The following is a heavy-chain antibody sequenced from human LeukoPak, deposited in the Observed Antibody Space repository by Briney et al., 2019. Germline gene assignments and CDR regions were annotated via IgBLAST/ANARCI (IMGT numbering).Heavy chain of an antibody. J-gene: IGHJ4*02. D-gene: IGHD2-2*01. CDR3: ARMYCSSTSCYSGV. CDR2: VCTSGTT. V-gene: IGHV4-4*07. Sequence: SETLSLTCTVSGGSMSTYYWTWIRQPAGKGLEWVGRVCTSGTTNYNPSLKSRVTMSVDTSKNQFSLKLRSVTAADTAVYYCARMYCSSTSCYSGVWGQGTLVTVSS. CDR1: GGSMSTYY.